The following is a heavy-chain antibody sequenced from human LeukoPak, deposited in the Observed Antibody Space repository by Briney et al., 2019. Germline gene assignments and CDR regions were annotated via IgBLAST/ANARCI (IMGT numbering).Heavy chain of an antibody. J-gene: IGHJ4*02. CDR2: IDSSSSTI. CDR1: GFIFSDYN. CDR3: AKDNKFSRRYFDY. V-gene: IGHV3-48*01. Sequence: GGSLRLSCEASGFIFSDYNMNWVRQAPGKGLEWLSYIDSSSSTIYYADSVKGRFTISRDNSKNTLYLQMNSLRAEDTALYYCAKDNKFSRRYFDYWGQGTLVTVSS. D-gene: IGHD2/OR15-2a*01.